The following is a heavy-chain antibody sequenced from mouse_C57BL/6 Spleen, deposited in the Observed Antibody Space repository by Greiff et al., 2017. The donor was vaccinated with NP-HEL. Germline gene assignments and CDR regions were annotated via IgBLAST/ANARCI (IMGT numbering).Heavy chain of an antibody. CDR3: ARRPAMDY. J-gene: IGHJ4*01. V-gene: IGHV1-82*01. Sequence: VQLQQSGPELVKPGASVKISCKASGYAFSSSWMNWVKQRPGKGLEWIGRIYPGDGDTNYNGKFKGKATLTADKSSGTAYMQLSSLTSEDSAVYFCARRPAMDYWGQGTSVTVSS. CDR2: IYPGDGDT. CDR1: GYAFSSSW.